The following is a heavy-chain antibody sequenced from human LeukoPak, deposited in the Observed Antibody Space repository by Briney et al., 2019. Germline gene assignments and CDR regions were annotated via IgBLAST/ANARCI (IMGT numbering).Heavy chain of an antibody. J-gene: IGHJ4*02. Sequence: GGSLRLSRAASGFTFSSYAMSWVRQAPGKGLEWVSAISGSGGSTYYADSVKGRFTISRDNSKNTLYLQMNSLRAEDTAVYYCAKGIVGSYSSGSLVFDYWGQGTLVTVSS. CDR1: GFTFSSYA. CDR2: ISGSGGST. V-gene: IGHV3-23*01. D-gene: IGHD6-19*01. CDR3: AKGIVGSYSSGSLVFDY.